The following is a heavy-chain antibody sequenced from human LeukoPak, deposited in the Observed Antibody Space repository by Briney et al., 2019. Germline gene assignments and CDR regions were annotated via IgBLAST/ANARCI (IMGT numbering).Heavy chain of an antibody. CDR3: ARGIDGWLNNRSRGAFDI. J-gene: IGHJ3*02. CDR1: GGSISSGSYY. Sequence: SETLSLTCTVSGGSISSGSYYWGWIRQPPGKGLEWIGSIYYSGSTYYNPSLKSRVTISVDTSKNQFSLKLSSVTAADTAVYYCARGIDGWLNNRSRGAFDIWGQGTMVTVSS. CDR2: IYYSGST. V-gene: IGHV4-39*07. D-gene: IGHD6-25*01.